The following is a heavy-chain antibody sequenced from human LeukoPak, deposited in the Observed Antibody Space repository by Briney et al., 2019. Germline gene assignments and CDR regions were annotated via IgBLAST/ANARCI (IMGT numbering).Heavy chain of an antibody. D-gene: IGHD5-24*01. CDR3: ARRRRGHNGEFDY. CDR2: INHSGST. J-gene: IGHJ4*02. Sequence: KPSETLSLTCAVYGGSFSGYYWSWIRQPPGKGLEGIGEINHSGSTNYNPSLKSRVTISVDTSKNQFSLKLSSVTAADTAVYYCARRRRGHNGEFDYWGQGTLVTVSS. CDR1: GGSFSGYY. V-gene: IGHV4-34*01.